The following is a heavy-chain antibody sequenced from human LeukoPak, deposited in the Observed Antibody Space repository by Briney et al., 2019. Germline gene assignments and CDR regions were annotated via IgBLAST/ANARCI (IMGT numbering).Heavy chain of an antibody. CDR3: ARRICSSTSCYTGQFDY. V-gene: IGHV4-38-2*01. J-gene: IGHJ4*02. Sequence: SETLSLTCAVSGYSISSGYYWGWIRQPPGKGLVWIGSIYHSGSTYYNPSLKSRVTISVDTSKNQFSLKLSSVTAADTAVYYCARRICSSTSCYTGQFDYWGQGTLVTVSS. D-gene: IGHD2-2*02. CDR2: IYHSGST. CDR1: GYSISSGYY.